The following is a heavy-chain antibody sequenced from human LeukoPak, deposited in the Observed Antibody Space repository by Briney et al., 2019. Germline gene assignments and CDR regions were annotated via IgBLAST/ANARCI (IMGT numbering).Heavy chain of an antibody. CDR1: GFTFSSYW. CDR3: AKDRSYSYGGIDY. CDR2: INSDGSST. Sequence: GGSLRLSCAASGFTFSSYWMHWVRQAPGKGLVWVSRINSDGSSTSYADSVKGRFTISRDNPKNTLCLQMNSLRAEDTAVYYCAKDRSYSYGGIDYWGQGTLVTVSS. D-gene: IGHD5-18*01. J-gene: IGHJ4*02. V-gene: IGHV3-74*01.